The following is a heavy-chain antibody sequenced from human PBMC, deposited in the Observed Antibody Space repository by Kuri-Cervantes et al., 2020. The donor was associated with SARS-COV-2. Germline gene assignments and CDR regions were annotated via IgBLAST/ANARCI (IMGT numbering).Heavy chain of an antibody. CDR2: ISYDGSNK. J-gene: IGHJ3*02. CDR1: GFTFSSYA. D-gene: IGHD1-7*01. V-gene: IGHV3-30-3*01. CDR3: ARLTGTTSSGAFDI. Sequence: GGSLRLSCAASGFTFSSYAMHWVRQAAGKGLEWVAVISYDGSNKYYADSVKGRFTISRDNSKNTLYLQMNSLRAEDTAVYYCARLTGTTSSGAFDIWGQGTMVTVSS.